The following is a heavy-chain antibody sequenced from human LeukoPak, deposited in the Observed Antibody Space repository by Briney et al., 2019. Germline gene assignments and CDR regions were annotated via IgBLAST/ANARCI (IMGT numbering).Heavy chain of an antibody. CDR3: ARGPDYYDSPYFQH. CDR2: LNPNSGDT. CDR1: GYRFTGYY. V-gene: IGHV1-2*02. D-gene: IGHD3-22*01. J-gene: IGHJ1*01. Sequence: GASVKVSCKASGYRFTGYYMHWVRQAPGQGLEWMGWLNPNSGDTNYAQKFQGRVTMTRDTSINTIYMELSSLRSDDTAVYYCARGPDYYDSPYFQHWGQGTRVTVSS.